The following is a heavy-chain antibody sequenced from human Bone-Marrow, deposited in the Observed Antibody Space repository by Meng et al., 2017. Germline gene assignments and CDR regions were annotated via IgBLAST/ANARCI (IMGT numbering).Heavy chain of an antibody. CDR1: GFTFSDYY. V-gene: IGHV3-11*04. J-gene: IGHJ4*02. CDR3: ARDGIAAAGTYFDY. D-gene: IGHD6-13*01. Sequence: GESLKISCAASGFTFSDYYMSWIRQAPGKGLEWVSYISSSGSTIYYADSVKGRFTISRDNAKNSLYLQMNTLRAEDTAVYYCARDGIAAAGTYFDYWGQGTLVTVSS. CDR2: ISSSGSTI.